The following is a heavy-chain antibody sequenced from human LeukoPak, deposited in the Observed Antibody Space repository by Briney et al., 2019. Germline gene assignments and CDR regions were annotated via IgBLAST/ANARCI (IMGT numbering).Heavy chain of an antibody. CDR2: ILPSSGGP. V-gene: IGHV1-2*02. D-gene: IGHD4-17*01. CDR3: VRKGEEYGDNDY. J-gene: IGHJ4*02. Sequence: ASVKVSCKASGYTFTGYYMHWVRQAPGQGLEWMGWILPSSGGPYYAQKFQGRITMTRDTSISTAYMELSRLTSDDTAVYYCVRKGEEYGDNDYWGQGTLVTVSS. CDR1: GYTFTGYY.